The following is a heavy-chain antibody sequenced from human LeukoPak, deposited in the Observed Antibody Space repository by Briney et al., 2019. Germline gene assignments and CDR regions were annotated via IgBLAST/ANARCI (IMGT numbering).Heavy chain of an antibody. D-gene: IGHD4-23*01. J-gene: IGHJ4*02. V-gene: IGHV3-7*01. CDR1: GFTFSSYW. CDR2: IKQDGSEK. Sequence: GGSLRLSCAASGFTFSSYWMSWVRQAPGKGLEWVANIKQDGSEKYYVDSVKGRFTISRDNAKNSLYLQMNSLRAEDTAVYYCAGDRVGLLRDYWGQGTLVTVSS. CDR3: AGDRVGLLRDY.